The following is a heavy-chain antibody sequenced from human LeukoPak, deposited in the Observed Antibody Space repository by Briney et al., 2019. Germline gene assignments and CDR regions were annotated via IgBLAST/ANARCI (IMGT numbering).Heavy chain of an antibody. D-gene: IGHD5-12*01. CDR3: AKDILISSYSGYESGFDY. J-gene: IGHJ4*02. V-gene: IGHV3-23*01. Sequence: GGSLRLSCAASGFTFSSYAMSWVRQAPGKGLEWVSAISGSGGSTYYADSVKGRFTISRDNSKNTLYLQMNSLRAEDTALYYCAKDILISSYSGYESGFDYWGQGTLVTVSS. CDR1: GFTFSSYA. CDR2: ISGSGGST.